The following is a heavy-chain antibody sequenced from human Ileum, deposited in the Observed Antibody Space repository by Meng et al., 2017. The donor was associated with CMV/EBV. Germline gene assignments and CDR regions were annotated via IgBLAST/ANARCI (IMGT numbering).Heavy chain of an antibody. D-gene: IGHD5-24*01. CDR2: VNNRGRT. CDR1: GEPLNRVF. V-gene: IGHV4-34*01. CDR3: ASGRLQFTPSALQH. J-gene: IGHJ1*01. Sequence: QVQLHQWGAGLCKPSETLSPTSRVSGEPLNRVFCSWIRQPPGRGLEWIGEVNNRGRTNYNPSLKSRLTISIDTSKRQLSLMVTSVTAADSAIYYCASGRLQFTPSALQHWGPGTLVTVSS.